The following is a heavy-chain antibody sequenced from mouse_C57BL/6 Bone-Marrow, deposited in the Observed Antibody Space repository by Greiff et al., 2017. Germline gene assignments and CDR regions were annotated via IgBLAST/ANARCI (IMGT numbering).Heavy chain of an antibody. Sequence: VQLQQPGPELVKPGASVKLSCKASGYTFTSYWMHWVKQRPGRGLEWIGRIDPNSGGTRYNEKFKSKATLTVDKPSSTAYMQLSRLTSEDSAVYYCARGITTVLEAYWGQGTLVTVSA. CDR1: GYTFTSYW. V-gene: IGHV1-72*01. CDR2: IDPNSGGT. CDR3: ARGITTVLEAY. D-gene: IGHD1-1*01. J-gene: IGHJ3*01.